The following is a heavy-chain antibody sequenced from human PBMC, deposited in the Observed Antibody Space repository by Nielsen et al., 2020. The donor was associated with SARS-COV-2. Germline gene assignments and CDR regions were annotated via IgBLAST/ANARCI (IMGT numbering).Heavy chain of an antibody. Sequence: GESLKISCAASGFTFSSYWMSWVRQAPGKGLEWVANIKQDGSEKYYVDSVKGRFTISRDNAKNSLYLQMNSLRAEDTAVYYCARDADYGDYAVDYWGQGTLVTVSS. D-gene: IGHD4-17*01. CDR3: ARDADYGDYAVDY. CDR2: IKQDGSEK. V-gene: IGHV3-7*05. J-gene: IGHJ4*02. CDR1: GFTFSSYW.